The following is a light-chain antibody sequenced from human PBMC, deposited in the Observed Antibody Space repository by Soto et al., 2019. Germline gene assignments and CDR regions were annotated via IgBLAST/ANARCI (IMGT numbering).Light chain of an antibody. V-gene: IGKV1-5*03. J-gene: IGKJ4*01. CDR3: QQYNAYPLT. CDR1: QTINSW. Sequence: DIQMTQSPSTVSASVGDRVTITCRASQTINSWLAWYQQKPGKAPKLLMYKASTLESGVPSRFSGSGSGTEFTLTISSLQPDDFATYYCQQYNAYPLTFGGGTKVEI. CDR2: KAS.